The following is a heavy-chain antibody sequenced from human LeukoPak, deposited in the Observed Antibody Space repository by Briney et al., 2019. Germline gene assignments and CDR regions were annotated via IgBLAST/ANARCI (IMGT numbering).Heavy chain of an antibody. D-gene: IGHD3-10*01. V-gene: IGHV4-4*02. J-gene: IGHJ4*02. CDR1: GGSISSSNW. Sequence: KASGTLSLTCAVSGGSISSSNWWSWVRQPPGKGLEWIGEIYHSGSTNYNPSLKSRVTISVDKSKNQFSPKLSSVTAADTAVYYCAVMVRGVITPYDYWGQGTLVTVSS. CDR3: AVMVRGVITPYDY. CDR2: IYHSGST.